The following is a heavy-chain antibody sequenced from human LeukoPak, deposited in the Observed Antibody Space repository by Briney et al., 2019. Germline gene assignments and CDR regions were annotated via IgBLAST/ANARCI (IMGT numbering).Heavy chain of an antibody. V-gene: IGHV3-23*01. CDR1: GFTFA. D-gene: IGHD1-26*01. Sequence: SGGSLRLSCAASGFTFAMSWVRQAPGKGLEWVSSISDSGGSTYYADSVKGRFTISSDNSKNTLYLQMNSLRAEDTAVYYCAKRGAEVGATVAPGDYWGQGTLVTVSS. J-gene: IGHJ4*02. CDR3: AKRGAEVGATVAPGDY. CDR2: ISDSGGST.